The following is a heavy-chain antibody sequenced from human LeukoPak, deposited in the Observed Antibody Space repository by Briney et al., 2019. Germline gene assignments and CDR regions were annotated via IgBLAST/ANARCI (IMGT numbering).Heavy chain of an antibody. CDR3: AKDTRSTVISVGAFEI. CDR2: INKSGGNT. Sequence: GGSLRLSCAASGFTFTNYAMTWVRQAPGKGLGWVSTINKSGGNTYFADFAKGRFTISRDNSKNTLFLQMNSLRADDTALYYCAKDTRSTVISVGAFEIWGQGTMVTVSS. D-gene: IGHD3-22*01. V-gene: IGHV3-23*01. J-gene: IGHJ3*02. CDR1: GFTFTNYA.